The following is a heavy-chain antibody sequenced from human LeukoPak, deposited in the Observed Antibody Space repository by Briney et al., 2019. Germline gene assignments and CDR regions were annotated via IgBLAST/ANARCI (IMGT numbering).Heavy chain of an antibody. CDR1: GFNFHRYT. J-gene: IGHJ2*01. CDR2: ISWDGGST. Sequence: GGSLGLSCATSGFNFHRYTIHWVRQAPGKGLEWVSLISWDGGSTYYADSAKGRFTISRDNSKNSLYLQMNSLRSEDSALYFCAKDAWERDSSGFHTNWFFDVWGRGTLVTVSS. V-gene: IGHV3-43*01. D-gene: IGHD3-22*01. CDR3: AKDAWERDSSGFHTNWFFDV.